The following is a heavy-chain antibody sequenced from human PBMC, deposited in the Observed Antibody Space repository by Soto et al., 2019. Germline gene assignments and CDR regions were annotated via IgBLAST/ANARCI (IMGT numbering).Heavy chain of an antibody. CDR3: ARDSISVAGHY. J-gene: IGHJ4*02. Sequence: ASVKFSCKASGYTFTSYYMHWVRQAPGQVLECMVIINPSGGITSXXXKFQGRVXXTRDTSTSTVXMELSXLRSEDTAVYYCARDSISVAGHYWCQGTLVTVSS. CDR2: INPSGGIT. V-gene: IGHV1-46*01. D-gene: IGHD6-19*01. CDR1: GYTFTSYY.